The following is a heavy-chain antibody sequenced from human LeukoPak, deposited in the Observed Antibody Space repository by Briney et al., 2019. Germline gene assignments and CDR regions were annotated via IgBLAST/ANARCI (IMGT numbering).Heavy chain of an antibody. J-gene: IGHJ4*02. CDR2: IHYSGST. V-gene: IGHV4-39*07. Sequence: SETLSLTCTVSGGSISSSSYSWGWIRQPPGKGLEWIGSIHYSGSTYYNPSLKSRVTISVDSPKNQFSLKLSSVTAADTAVYYCAGTYTSSWFGDAFDYWGQGTLATVSS. CDR3: AGTYTSSWFGDAFDY. CDR1: GGSISSSSYS. D-gene: IGHD6-13*01.